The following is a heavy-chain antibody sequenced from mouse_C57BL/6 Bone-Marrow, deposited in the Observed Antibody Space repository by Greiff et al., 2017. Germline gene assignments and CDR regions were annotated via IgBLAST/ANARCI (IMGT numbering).Heavy chain of an antibody. Sequence: VQLQQSGAELARPGASVKLSCKASGYTFTSYGISWVKQRTGQGLEWIGEIYPRSGNTYYNEKFKGKATLTADKSSSTAYMETRSLTSEGSAVYFCARSGYFYGSSTWFAYWGQGTLVTVSA. V-gene: IGHV1-81*01. CDR2: IYPRSGNT. J-gene: IGHJ3*01. CDR1: GYTFTSYG. CDR3: ARSGYFYGSSTWFAY. D-gene: IGHD1-1*01.